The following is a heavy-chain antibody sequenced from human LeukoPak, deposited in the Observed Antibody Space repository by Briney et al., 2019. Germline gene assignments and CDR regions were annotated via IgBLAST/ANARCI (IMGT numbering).Heavy chain of an antibody. CDR3: ARDLYYGSGLFDY. CDR2: INPNGGST. CDR1: GYTFTNYY. Sequence: GASVKVSYKASGYTFTNYYIHCVRQAPGQGLEWMAVINPNGGSTTYAQKFQGRVTMTRDTSTSTVYMEVSSLRSEDTAVYYCARDLYYGSGLFDYWGQGTLVTVSS. J-gene: IGHJ4*02. D-gene: IGHD3-10*01. V-gene: IGHV1-46*01.